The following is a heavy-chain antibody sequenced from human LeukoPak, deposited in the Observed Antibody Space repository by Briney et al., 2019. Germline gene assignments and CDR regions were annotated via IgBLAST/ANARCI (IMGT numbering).Heavy chain of an antibody. D-gene: IGHD3-10*01. Sequence: GGSLRLSCAASGFTFSSYEMNWVRQAPGKGLEWVSYISSSGSTIYYADSVKGRFTISRDNAKNSLYLQMNSLRAEDTAVYYCHAGRRGRDFDYWGQGTLVTVSS. CDR1: GFTFSSYE. J-gene: IGHJ4*02. CDR3: HAGRRGRDFDY. CDR2: ISSSGSTI. V-gene: IGHV3-48*03.